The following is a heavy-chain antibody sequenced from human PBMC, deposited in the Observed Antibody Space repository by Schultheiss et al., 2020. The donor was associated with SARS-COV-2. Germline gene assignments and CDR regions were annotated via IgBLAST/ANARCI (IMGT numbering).Heavy chain of an antibody. Sequence: SETLSLTCTVSGGSISSYYWSWIRQPPGKGLEWIGRIYTSGSTNYNPSLKSRVTISVDTSKNQFSLKLSSVTAADTAVYYCARGRTLRFSEAWFDPWGQGTLVTVSS. J-gene: IGHJ5*02. CDR1: GGSISSYY. CDR3: ARGRTLRFSEAWFDP. D-gene: IGHD3-3*01. V-gene: IGHV4-4*07. CDR2: IYTSGST.